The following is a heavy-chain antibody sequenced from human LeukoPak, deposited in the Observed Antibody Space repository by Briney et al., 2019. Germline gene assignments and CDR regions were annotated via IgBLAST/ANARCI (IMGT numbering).Heavy chain of an antibody. CDR1: GFTFSSYT. D-gene: IGHD6-13*01. V-gene: IGHV3-21*01. J-gene: IGHJ5*02. Sequence: GGSLRLSCAASGFTFSSYTLSWVRQAPGKGLEWVSSISSSSSYIYYADSVKGRFTISRDNAKNSLYLQMNSLRAEDTAVYYCARDLLGGFSSWHGETSFDPWGQGTLVTVSS. CDR2: ISSSSSYI. CDR3: ARDLLGGFSSWHGETSFDP.